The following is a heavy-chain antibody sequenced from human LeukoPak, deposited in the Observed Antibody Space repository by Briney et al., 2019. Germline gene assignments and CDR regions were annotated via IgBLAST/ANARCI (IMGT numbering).Heavy chain of an antibody. CDR1: GXTFDDYA. CDR3: ATSDFAAHFDY. CDR2: ISGDGGST. V-gene: IGHV3-43*02. D-gene: IGHD2/OR15-2a*01. Sequence: GGSLRLSCAASGXTFDDYAMHWVRQAPGKGREWVSLISGDGGSTYYADSVKGRFTISRDNSKNSLYLQMNSLGTEDTALYYCATSDFAAHFDYWGQGTLVTVSS. J-gene: IGHJ4*02.